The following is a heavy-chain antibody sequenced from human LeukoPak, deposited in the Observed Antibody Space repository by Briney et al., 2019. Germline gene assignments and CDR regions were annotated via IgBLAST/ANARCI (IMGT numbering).Heavy chain of an antibody. CDR1: GFTFSSYA. CDR2: ISGSGGST. V-gene: IGHV3-23*01. D-gene: IGHD3-22*01. Sequence: GASLRLSCAASGFTFSSYAMSWVRQAPGKGLEWVSAISGSGGSTYYADSVEGRFTISRDNSKNTLYLQMNSLRAEDTAVYYCAKDQNYDSSGYPDYWGQGTLVTVSS. J-gene: IGHJ4*02. CDR3: AKDQNYDSSGYPDY.